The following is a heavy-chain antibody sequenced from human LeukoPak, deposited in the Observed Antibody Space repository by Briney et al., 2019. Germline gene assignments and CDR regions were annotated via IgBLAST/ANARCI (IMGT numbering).Heavy chain of an antibody. CDR1: GFSFSNYW. CDR3: VRDESAVPTFRFDC. V-gene: IGHV3-7*01. D-gene: IGHD4-17*01. J-gene: IGHJ4*02. Sequence: PGGSLRLSCAVSGFSFSNYWMSWVRQAPGKGLEWVGHIKEDGSEKNYVDSVKGRFTISRDNAKNSLYLQMNSLRAEDTAVYYCVRDESAVPTFRFDCWGQGTLVTVSS. CDR2: IKEDGSEK.